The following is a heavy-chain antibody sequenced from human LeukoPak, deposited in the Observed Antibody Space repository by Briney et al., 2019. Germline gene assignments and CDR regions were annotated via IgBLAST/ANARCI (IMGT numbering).Heavy chain of an antibody. V-gene: IGHV1-18*01. J-gene: IGHJ6*02. CDR3: AASRYYYDSSGPGGYYYGMDV. CDR1: GYTFTSYG. D-gene: IGHD3-22*01. Sequence: ASVKVSCKASGYTFTSYGISWVRQAPGQGLEWMGWISAYNGNTNYAQKLQGRVTMTTDTSTSTAYMELRSLRSDDTAVYYCAASRYYYDSSGPGGYYYGMDVWGQGTTVTVSS. CDR2: ISAYNGNT.